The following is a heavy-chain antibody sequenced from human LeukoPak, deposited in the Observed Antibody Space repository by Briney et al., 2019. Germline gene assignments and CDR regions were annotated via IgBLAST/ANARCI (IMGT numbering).Heavy chain of an antibody. CDR1: GFTFSDYY. Sequence: GGSLRLSCAASGFTFSDYYMSWIRQAPGKGLEWVSYISSSGSTIYYADSAKGRFTISRDNAKNSLYLQMNSLRAEDTAVYYCARDRDCSGGSCYGIDYWGQGTLVTVSS. V-gene: IGHV3-11*04. CDR3: ARDRDCSGGSCYGIDY. CDR2: ISSSGSTI. D-gene: IGHD2-15*01. J-gene: IGHJ4*02.